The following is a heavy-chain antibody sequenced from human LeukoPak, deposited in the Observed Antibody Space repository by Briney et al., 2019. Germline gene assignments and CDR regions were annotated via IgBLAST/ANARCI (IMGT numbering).Heavy chain of an antibody. CDR3: AKALPSMVRGVRVFDY. V-gene: IGHV3-23*01. J-gene: IGHJ4*02. CDR1: GFTFSSYA. Sequence: GGSLRLSCAASGFTFSSYAMSWVRQAPGKGLEWVSAISGSGGSTYYADSVKGRFTISRDNSKNTLYLQMNSLRAEDTAVYYCAKALPSMVRGVRVFDYWSQGTLVTVSS. CDR2: ISGSGGST. D-gene: IGHD3-10*01.